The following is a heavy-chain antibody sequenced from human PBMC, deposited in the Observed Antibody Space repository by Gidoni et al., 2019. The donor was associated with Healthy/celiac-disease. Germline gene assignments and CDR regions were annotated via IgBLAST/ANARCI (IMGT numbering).Heavy chain of an antibody. J-gene: IGHJ3*02. CDR1: GFTFSNAW. CDR3: TGVGLRLLMDDAFDI. CDR2: IKSKTDGGTT. D-gene: IGHD5-12*01. Sequence: EVQLVESGGGLVKPGGSLRLSCAASGFTFSNAWMSWVRQAPGKGLEWVGRIKSKTDGGTTDYAAPVKGRFTISRDDSKNTLYLQMNSLKTEDTAVYYCTGVGLRLLMDDAFDIWGQGTMVTVSS. V-gene: IGHV3-15*01.